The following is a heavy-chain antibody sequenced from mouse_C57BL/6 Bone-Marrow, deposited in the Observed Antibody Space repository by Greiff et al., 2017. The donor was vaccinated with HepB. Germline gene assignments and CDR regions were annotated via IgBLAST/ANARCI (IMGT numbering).Heavy chain of an antibody. J-gene: IGHJ2*01. CDR3: AGDSSGYVGY. Sequence: QVQLKESGPGLVKPSQSLFLTCSITGFPITSGYYWIWIRQSPGKPLEWMGYITHSGETFYNPSLQSPISITRETSKNQFFLQLNSVTTEDTAMYYCAGDSSGYVGYWGQGTTLTVSS. CDR2: ITHSGET. CDR1: GFPITSGYY. V-gene: IGHV12-3*01. D-gene: IGHD3-2*02.